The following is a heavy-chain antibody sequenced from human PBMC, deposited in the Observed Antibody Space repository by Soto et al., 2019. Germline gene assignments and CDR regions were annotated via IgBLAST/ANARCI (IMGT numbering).Heavy chain of an antibody. CDR3: ARSFGWYAIDY. D-gene: IGHD6-19*01. V-gene: IGHV4-4*01. Sequence: QVLLQESGPGLVQPSGTLSLSCVVSGVSISSNYYWGWVRQPPGKGLEWLGDISHIGSVNYNPSLKSRVTISMDKSQNQFSLKVNYVPAADTAVYCCARSFGWYAIDYWGQGTLVIVSS. CDR1: GVSISSNYY. J-gene: IGHJ4*02. CDR2: ISHIGSV.